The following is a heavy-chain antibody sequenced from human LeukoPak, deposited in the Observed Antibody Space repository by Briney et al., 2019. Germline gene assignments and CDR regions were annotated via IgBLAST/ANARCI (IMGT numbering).Heavy chain of an antibody. CDR3: ARDPAPYYYDSSGYDAFDI. CDR1: GFTVSSNY. J-gene: IGHJ3*02. V-gene: IGHV3-53*01. D-gene: IGHD3-22*01. Sequence: GGSLRLSCAASGFTVSSNYVSWVRQAPGKGLEWVSVIYSGGSTYYADSVKGRFTISRDNSKNTLYLQVNSLRAEDTAVHYCARDPAPYYYDSSGYDAFDIWGQGTMVTVSS. CDR2: IYSGGST.